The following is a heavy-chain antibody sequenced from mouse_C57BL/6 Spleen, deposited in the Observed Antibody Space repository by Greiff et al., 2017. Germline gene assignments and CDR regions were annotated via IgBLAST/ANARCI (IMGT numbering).Heavy chain of an antibody. CDR1: GFTFSDYG. J-gene: IGHJ3*01. Sequence: VQLQQSGGGLVKPGGSLKLSCAASGFTFSDYGMHWVRQAPEQGLEWVAYISSGSSTIYYADTVKGRFTISRDNAKNTLFLQMTSLRSEDTAMYYCDRLLFAYWGQGTLVTVSA. CDR3: DRLLFAY. V-gene: IGHV5-17*01. CDR2: ISSGSSTI.